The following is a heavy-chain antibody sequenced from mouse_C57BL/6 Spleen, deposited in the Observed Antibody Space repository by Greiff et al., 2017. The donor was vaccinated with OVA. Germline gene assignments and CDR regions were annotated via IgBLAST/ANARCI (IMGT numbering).Heavy chain of an antibody. CDR3: ARRGIGSYYAMDY. J-gene: IGHJ4*01. CDR1: GYTFTSYW. V-gene: IGHV1-69*01. Sequence: QVQLQQPGAELVMPGASVKLSCKASGYTFTSYWMHWVKQRPGQGLEWIGEIDPSDSYTNSNQKFKGKSTLTVDKSSSTAYMQLSSLTSEDSAVYYCARRGIGSYYAMDYWGQGTSVTVSS. CDR2: IDPSDSYT. D-gene: IGHD1-1*02.